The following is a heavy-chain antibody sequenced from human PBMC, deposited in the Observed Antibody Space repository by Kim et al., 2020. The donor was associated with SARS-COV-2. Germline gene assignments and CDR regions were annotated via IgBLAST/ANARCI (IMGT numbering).Heavy chain of an antibody. V-gene: IGHV1-18*01. CDR2: R. CDR3: ARASSSWYFDL. J-gene: IGHJ2*01. Sequence: RNYAQTVQCRVTRTTDTSTSTAYMELRSLRSDDTAVYYCARASSSWYFDLWGRGTLVTVSS. D-gene: IGHD6-13*01.